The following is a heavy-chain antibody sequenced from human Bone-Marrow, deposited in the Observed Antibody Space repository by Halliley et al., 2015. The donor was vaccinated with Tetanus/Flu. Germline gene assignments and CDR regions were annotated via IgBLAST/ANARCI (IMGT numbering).Heavy chain of an antibody. D-gene: IGHD6-13*01. CDR3: LGGRAADY. V-gene: IGHV3-7*01. CDR2: IKEDGSHR. J-gene: IGHJ4*02. CDR1: GFTFSSYW. Sequence: SLRLSCAASGFTFSSYWMTWVRQAPGKGLERVANIKEDGSHRFYMDSVKGRFTISRDNAKKSVYLQMNSLRVEDTAVYYCLGGRAADYWGQGTLVTVSS.